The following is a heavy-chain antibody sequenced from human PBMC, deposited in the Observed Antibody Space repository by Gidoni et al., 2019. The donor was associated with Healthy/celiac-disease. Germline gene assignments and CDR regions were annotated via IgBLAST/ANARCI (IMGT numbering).Heavy chain of an antibody. CDR3: ARGGPWGLNPPRAARNFDY. CDR2: INHSGST. V-gene: IGHV4-34*01. J-gene: IGHJ4*02. Sequence: QVQLQQWGAGLLKPSETLSLTCAVSGGSFSGYSWSWIRQPPGKGLEWIGEINHSGSTNYNPSLKSRVTISVDTSKNQFSLKLSSVTAADTAVYYCARGGPWGLNPPRAARNFDYWGQGTLVTVSS. D-gene: IGHD2-21*02. CDR1: GGSFSGYS.